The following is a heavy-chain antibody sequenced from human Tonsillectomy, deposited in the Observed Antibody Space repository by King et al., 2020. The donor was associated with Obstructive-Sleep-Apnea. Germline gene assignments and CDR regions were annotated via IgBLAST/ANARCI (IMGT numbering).Heavy chain of an antibody. CDR3: ARHHIRGGGVSDAGRFDI. CDR2: IYPDDSDT. J-gene: IGHJ3*02. Sequence: QLVQSGAEVKKPAESLKISCKGSGYKFTNYWIGWVRQMPGKGLECMGIIYPDDSDTRYSPSFQGQVTISADKSINTAYLQWSSLKASDTAMYYCARHHIRGGGVSDAGRFDIWGQGTTVTVSS. D-gene: IGHD3-10*01. V-gene: IGHV5-51*01. CDR1: GYKFTNYW.